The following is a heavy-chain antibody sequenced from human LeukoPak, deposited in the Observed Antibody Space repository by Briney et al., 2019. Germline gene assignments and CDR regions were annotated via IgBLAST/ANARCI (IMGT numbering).Heavy chain of an antibody. CDR1: RFTFTNYR. D-gene: IGHD1-20*01. J-gene: IGHJ4*02. CDR3: ARITGTFDY. V-gene: IGHV3-7*01. CDR2: IEPDGSKT. Sequence: PGGSLRPSCAASRFTFTNYRMGWVRQAPGKGLEWVANIEPDGSKTYYVGSVRGRFTISRDNAKNLLYLHMNSLRAEDTAVYYCARITGTFDYWGQGTLVTVSS.